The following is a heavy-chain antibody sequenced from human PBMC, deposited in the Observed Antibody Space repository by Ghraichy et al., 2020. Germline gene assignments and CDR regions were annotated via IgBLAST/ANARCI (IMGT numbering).Heavy chain of an antibody. CDR1: GFTFRSYS. CDR3: ATVACTSTRCSWGGRDGMDV. CDR2: INSRSSTI. Sequence: GESLNISCAASGFTFRSYSMNWVRQAPGKGLEWVSYINSRSSTIYYADSVKGRFTISRDNAKNSLYLQMNSLRAEDTAVYYCATVACTSTRCSWGGRDGMDVWGQGTTVTVSS. D-gene: IGHD2-8*01. J-gene: IGHJ6*02. V-gene: IGHV3-48*01.